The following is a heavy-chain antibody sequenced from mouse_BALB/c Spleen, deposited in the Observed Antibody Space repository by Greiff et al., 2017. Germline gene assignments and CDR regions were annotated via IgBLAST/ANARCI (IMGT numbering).Heavy chain of an antibody. CDR1: GYSFTGYT. D-gene: IGHD1-1*01. J-gene: IGHJ3*01. CDR2: INPYNGGT. V-gene: IGHV1-26*01. CDR3: ARDFITTVEGFAY. Sequence: VQLQQSGPELVKPGASMKISCKASGYSFTGYTMNWVKQSHGKNLEWIGLINPYNGGTSYNQKFKGKATLTVDKSSSTAYMELLSLTSVDSAVYYCARDFITTVEGFAYWGQGTLVTVSA.